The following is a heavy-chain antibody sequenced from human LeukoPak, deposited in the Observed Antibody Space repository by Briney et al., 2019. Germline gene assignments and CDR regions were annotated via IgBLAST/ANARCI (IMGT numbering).Heavy chain of an antibody. D-gene: IGHD2-15*01. CDR1: GFTFSSYE. CDR2: IKSKTDGGTT. V-gene: IGHV3-15*01. Sequence: PGGSLRLSCAASGFTFSSYEVNWVRQAPGKGLEWVGRIKSKTDGGTTDYAAPVKGRFTISRDDSKNTLYLQMNSLKTEDTAVYYCTTQSRYCSGGSCLKTDYWGQGTLVTVSS. J-gene: IGHJ4*02. CDR3: TTQSRYCSGGSCLKTDY.